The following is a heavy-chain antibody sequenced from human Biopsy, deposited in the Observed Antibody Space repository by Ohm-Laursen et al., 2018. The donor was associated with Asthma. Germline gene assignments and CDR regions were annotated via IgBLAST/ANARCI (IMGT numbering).Heavy chain of an antibody. CDR2: ISYDGSNK. CDR3: ARDLHPTNHLGELSEGFDY. CDR1: GFTFGDYC. D-gene: IGHD3-16*02. V-gene: IGHV3-30*03. Sequence: SLRLSCTASGFTFGDYCMSRVRQAPGKGLEWVAVISYDGSNKYYADSVKGRFTISRDNSKNTLYLQMNSLRAEDTAVYYCARDLHPTNHLGELSEGFDYWGQGTLVTVSS. J-gene: IGHJ4*02.